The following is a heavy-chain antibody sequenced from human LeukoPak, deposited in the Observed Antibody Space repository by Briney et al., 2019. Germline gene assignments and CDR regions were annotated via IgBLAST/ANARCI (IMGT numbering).Heavy chain of an antibody. CDR3: ARDSFPEWELLADAAFDI. V-gene: IGHV3-48*01. CDR2: ISSSSSTI. Sequence: GGSPRLSCAASGFTFSSYSMNWVRQAPGKGLEWVSYISSSSSTIYYADSVKGRFTISRDNAKNSLYLQMNSLRAEDTAVYYCARDSFPEWELLADAAFDIWGQGTMVTVSS. J-gene: IGHJ3*02. D-gene: IGHD1-26*01. CDR1: GFTFSSYS.